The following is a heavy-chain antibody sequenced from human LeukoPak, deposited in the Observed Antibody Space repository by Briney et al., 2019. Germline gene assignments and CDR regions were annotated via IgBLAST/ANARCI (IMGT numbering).Heavy chain of an antibody. CDR2: ISGSGYST. J-gene: IGHJ1*01. CDR1: GFTFSSYA. Sequence: PGGSLRLSCAASGFTFSSYAMSWLRQAPGKGLEWVSVISGSGYSTYYADSVKGRFTISRDNSKNTLYLQMNSLRAEDTAVYYCAKDRSGSTAEYFQDWGQGTLVTVSS. V-gene: IGHV3-23*01. D-gene: IGHD3-10*01. CDR3: AKDRSGSTAEYFQD.